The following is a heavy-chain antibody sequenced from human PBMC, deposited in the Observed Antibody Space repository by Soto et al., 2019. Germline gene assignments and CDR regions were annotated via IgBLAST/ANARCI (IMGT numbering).Heavy chain of an antibody. CDR3: DTDGEWGGYGPLTFLFDN. CDR1: KFTVSNSW. V-gene: IGHV3-15*01. Sequence: EVHLVESGGGLVKLGGSLRLSCTDSKFTVSNSWMSWVRQGPGKGLEWVGRIKTKTDGGTTDYAAPVKGRFTISRDDSNNSVYLEMRGRITEDTGVYYCDTDGEWGGYGPLTFLFDNWGRGTLVTVSS. J-gene: IGHJ4*01. D-gene: IGHD5-12*01. CDR2: IKTKTDGGTT.